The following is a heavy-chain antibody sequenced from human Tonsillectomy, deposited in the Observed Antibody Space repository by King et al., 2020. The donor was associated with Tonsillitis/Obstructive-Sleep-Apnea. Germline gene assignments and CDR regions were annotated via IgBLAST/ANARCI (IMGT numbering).Heavy chain of an antibody. CDR1: GGSISSGGYY. CDR2: IYYSGST. D-gene: IGHD2-15*01. CDR3: ARDRCSGGSCYPDY. J-gene: IGHJ4*02. Sequence: VQLQESGPGLVKPSQTLSLTCTVSGGSISSGGYYWSWIRQHPGKGLEWIGYIYYSGSTYYNPSLKSRVTISVETSKNQFSLKLISVTAADTAVYYCARDRCSGGSCYPDYWGQGTLVTVSS. V-gene: IGHV4-31*03.